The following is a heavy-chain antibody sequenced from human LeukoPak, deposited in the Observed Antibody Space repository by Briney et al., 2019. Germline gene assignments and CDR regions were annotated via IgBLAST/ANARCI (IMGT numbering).Heavy chain of an antibody. CDR2: ISYDGSNK. CDR1: GFTFSSYG. Sequence: GGPLRLSCAASGFTFSSYGMHWVRQAPGKGLEWVAVISYDGSNKYYADSVKGRFTISRDNSKNTLYLQMNSLRAEDTAVYYCANRYRDYWGQGTLVTVSS. D-gene: IGHD1-14*01. CDR3: ANRYRDY. J-gene: IGHJ4*02. V-gene: IGHV3-30*18.